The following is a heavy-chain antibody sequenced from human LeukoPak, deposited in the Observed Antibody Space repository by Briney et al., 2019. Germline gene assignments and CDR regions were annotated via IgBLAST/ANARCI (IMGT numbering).Heavy chain of an antibody. J-gene: IGHJ4*02. CDR3: AKAYSSGWAYFDY. CDR2: ISGDGGST. CDR1: GSTFDDYA. D-gene: IGHD6-19*01. V-gene: IGHV3-43*02. Sequence: GGSLRLSCAASGSTFDDYAMHWVRQAPGKGLGWVSLISGDGGSTYYADSVKGRFTISRDNSKNSLYLQMNSLRTEDTALCYCAKAYSSGWAYFDYWGQGTLVTVSS.